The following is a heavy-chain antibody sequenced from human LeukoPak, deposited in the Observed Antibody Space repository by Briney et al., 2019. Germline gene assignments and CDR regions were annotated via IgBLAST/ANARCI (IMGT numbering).Heavy chain of an antibody. CDR2: ISGSGGST. D-gene: IGHD2-15*01. CDR1: GFTFSSYA. Sequence: PGGSLRLSCAASGFTFSSYAMGWVRQAPGKGLEWVSAISGSGGSTYYADSVKGRFTISRDNSKNTLYLQMNSLRAEDTAVYYCAKDGDRGGSCYLCSPHDYWGQGTLVTVSS. CDR3: AKDGDRGGSCYLCSPHDY. V-gene: IGHV3-23*01. J-gene: IGHJ4*02.